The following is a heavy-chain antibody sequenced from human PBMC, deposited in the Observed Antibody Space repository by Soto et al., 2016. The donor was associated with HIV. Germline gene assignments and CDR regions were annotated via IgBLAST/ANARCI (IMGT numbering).Heavy chain of an antibody. Sequence: QVQLVQSGAEVKKPGSSVKVSCKASGGTFSSYAISWVRQAPGQGLEWMGGIIPIFGTANYAQRFQGRVTITADESMSTAYMELSSLRSEDTAVYYCARAPGGLTVVRGVSHNSAFDIWAKGQMVTVSS. CDR1: GGTFSSYA. J-gene: IGHJ3*02. V-gene: IGHV1-69*13. CDR3: ARAPGGLTVVRGVSHNSAFDI. CDR2: IIPIFGTA. D-gene: IGHD3-10*01.